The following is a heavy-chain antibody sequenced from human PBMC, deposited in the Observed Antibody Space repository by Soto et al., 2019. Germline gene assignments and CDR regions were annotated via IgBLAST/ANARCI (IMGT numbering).Heavy chain of an antibody. CDR2: ISSSGSTI. V-gene: IGHV3-11*04. J-gene: IGHJ6*02. CDR1: GFTFSDYY. Sequence: GSLRLSCAASGFTFSDYYMSWIRQAPGKGLEWVSYISSSGSTIYYADSVKGRFTISRDNSKNTLYLQMNSLRAEDTAVYYCAKDLTGVDLYSSSWYYYYYGMDVWGQGTTVTVSS. CDR3: AKDLTGVDLYSSSWYYYYYGMDV. D-gene: IGHD6-13*01.